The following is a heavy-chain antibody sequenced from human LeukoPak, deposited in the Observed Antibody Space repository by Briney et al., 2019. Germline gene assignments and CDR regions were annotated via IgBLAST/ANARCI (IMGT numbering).Heavy chain of an antibody. Sequence: GGSLRLSCSASGFTFSSYSMNWVRQAPGKGLEWVSYISSSSSTIYYADSVKGRFTISRDNAKNSLYLQMNSLRAEDTAVYYCARDQYHLYSSGWYPFDYWGQGTLVTVSS. V-gene: IGHV3-48*04. D-gene: IGHD6-19*01. CDR3: ARDQYHLYSSGWYPFDY. CDR1: GFTFSSYS. J-gene: IGHJ4*02. CDR2: ISSSSSTI.